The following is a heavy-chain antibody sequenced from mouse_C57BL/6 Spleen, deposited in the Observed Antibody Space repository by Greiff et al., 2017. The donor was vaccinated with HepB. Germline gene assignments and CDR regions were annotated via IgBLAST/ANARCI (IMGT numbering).Heavy chain of an antibody. V-gene: IGHV2-9-1*01. CDR1: GFSLTSYA. CDR2: IWTGGGT. D-gene: IGHD1-1*01. Sequence: VKLVESGPGLVAPSQSLSITCTVSGFSLTSYAISWVRQPPGKGLEWLGVIWTGGGTNYNSALKSRLSISKDNSKSQVFLKMNSLQTDDTARYYCARKKGSTVVANYYAMDYWGQGTSVTVSS. J-gene: IGHJ4*01. CDR3: ARKKGSTVVANYYAMDY.